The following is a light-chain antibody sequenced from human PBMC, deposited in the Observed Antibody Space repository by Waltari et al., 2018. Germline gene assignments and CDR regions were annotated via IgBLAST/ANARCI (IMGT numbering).Light chain of an antibody. J-gene: IGKJ3*01. V-gene: IGKV3-11*01. CDR2: DAS. CDR1: QSVSDS. CDR3: QHRSGP. Sequence: EIVLTQSPATLSLSPGVRATLSCRASQSVSDSLDWYQHKPGQAPRLLVYDASNRATGVPARFSGSGSGTHFTLTISSLEPADFAVYYCQHRSGPFGPGTKVDFK.